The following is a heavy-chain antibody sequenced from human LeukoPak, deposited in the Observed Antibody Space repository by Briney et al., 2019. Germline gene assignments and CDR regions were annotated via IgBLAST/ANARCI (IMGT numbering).Heavy chain of an antibody. CDR3: AREGGFYRPLDY. Sequence: PSETLSLTCTVSGGSISSHYWSWIRQPPGKGLEWIGEVHLDGRTNYNPSLKSRLIMSVDLPENHISLKLTSVTAADTAVYYCAREGGFYRPLDYSGQGTLVTVSS. CDR2: VHLDGRT. CDR1: GGSISSHY. J-gene: IGHJ4*02. V-gene: IGHV4-59*11. D-gene: IGHD3-3*01.